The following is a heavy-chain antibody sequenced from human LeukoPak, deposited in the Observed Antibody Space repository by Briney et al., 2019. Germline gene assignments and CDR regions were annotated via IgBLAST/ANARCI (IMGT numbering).Heavy chain of an antibody. J-gene: IGHJ4*02. D-gene: IGHD3-10*01. CDR3: ARSNMVRGVRALDY. Sequence: SETLSLTCAVYGVSFSGYYWSWIRQPPGKGLEWIGEINHSGSTNYNPSLKSRVTISVATSKNQFSLKLSSVTAADTAVYYCARSNMVRGVRALDYWGQGTLVTVSS. CDR2: INHSGST. CDR1: GVSFSGYY. V-gene: IGHV4-34*01.